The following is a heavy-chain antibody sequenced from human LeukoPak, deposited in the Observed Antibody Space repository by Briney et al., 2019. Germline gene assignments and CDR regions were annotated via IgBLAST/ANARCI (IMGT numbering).Heavy chain of an antibody. V-gene: IGHV4-61*02. D-gene: IGHD3-9*01. CDR2: IYTSGST. Sequence: PSETLSLTCTVSGGSISSGSYYWSWIRQPAGKGVEWIGRIYTSGSTNYNPSLKSRVTISVDTSKNQFSLKLSSVTAADTAVYYCASTTVVFDWLLGGYYGMDVWGQGTTVTVSS. CDR1: GGSISSGSYY. J-gene: IGHJ6*02. CDR3: ASTTVVFDWLLGGYYGMDV.